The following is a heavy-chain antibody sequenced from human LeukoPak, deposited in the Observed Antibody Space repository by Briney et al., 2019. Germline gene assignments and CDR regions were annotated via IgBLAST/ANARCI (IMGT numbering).Heavy chain of an antibody. Sequence: SETLSLTCAVYGGSFSGSNWSWIRRPPGKGLEWIGEIYNSGSTIYNPSLKSRVTISVDTSKNQLSLNLNSVTAADTAVYYCVRAYDYWGQGTLVTVSS. CDR3: VRAYDY. CDR1: GGSFSGSN. J-gene: IGHJ4*02. CDR2: IYNSGST. V-gene: IGHV4-34*01.